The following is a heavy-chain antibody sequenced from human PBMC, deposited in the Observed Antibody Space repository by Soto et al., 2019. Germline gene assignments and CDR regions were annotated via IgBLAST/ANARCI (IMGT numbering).Heavy chain of an antibody. Sequence: DVQLLESGGGLVQPGGSLRLSCAASGFTFNTYPMSWVRHAPGKGLEWVSAITLSGGSTYFADSVKGRFTISRDNSMNTLYLQMSSLRAEDTAVYYCARYCGGGTCYYAFDMWGQGTMVTVSS. CDR1: GFTFNTYP. V-gene: IGHV3-23*01. CDR2: ITLSGGST. J-gene: IGHJ3*02. D-gene: IGHD2-15*01. CDR3: ARYCGGGTCYYAFDM.